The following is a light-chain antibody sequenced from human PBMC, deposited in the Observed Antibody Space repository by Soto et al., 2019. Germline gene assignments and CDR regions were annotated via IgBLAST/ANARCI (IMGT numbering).Light chain of an antibody. V-gene: IGKV1-39*01. CDR3: LQHDSYPRT. Sequence: IQMTHSPSSLSASVLYGVTGAFLASQSISTYLNLYHQKPGKAPRLLIYAASSLQSGVQSRFSGSGSGTDFILTISNLQPEDFATYYCLQHDSYPRTFGQGTKVDNK. CDR1: QSISTY. J-gene: IGKJ1*01. CDR2: AAS.